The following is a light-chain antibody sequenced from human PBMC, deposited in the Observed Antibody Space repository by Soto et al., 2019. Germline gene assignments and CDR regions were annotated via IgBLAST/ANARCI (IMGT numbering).Light chain of an antibody. Sequence: QSALTQPASVSGSPGQSITISCTGTSSDVGSYNLVSWYQQHPGKAPKLMIYEGSKRPSGVSNRFSGSKSGNTASLTISGLQAEDEADYYFGSYADSSTLVFGGGTKVTVL. CDR2: EGS. J-gene: IGLJ2*01. CDR3: GSYADSSTLV. CDR1: SSDVGSYNL. V-gene: IGLV2-23*01.